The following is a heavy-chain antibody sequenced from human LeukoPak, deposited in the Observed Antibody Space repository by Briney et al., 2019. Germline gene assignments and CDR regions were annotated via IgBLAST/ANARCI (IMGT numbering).Heavy chain of an antibody. Sequence: PSETLSLTCTVSGGSISPYYWSWIRQPPGKGLEWIGYSCYSGSTNYNPSLKSRVTMSIDTSKNQFSLKMRSVTAADTAVYYCARYDWGKYFDYWGQGTLVTVSS. D-gene: IGHD3-16*01. CDR3: ARYDWGKYFDY. J-gene: IGHJ4*02. V-gene: IGHV4-59*01. CDR1: GGSISPYY. CDR2: SCYSGST.